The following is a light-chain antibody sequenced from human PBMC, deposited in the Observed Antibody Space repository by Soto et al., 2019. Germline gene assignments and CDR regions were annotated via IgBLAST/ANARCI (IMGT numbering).Light chain of an antibody. V-gene: IGLV2-23*02. Sequence: QSVLTQPASVSGSPGQSITISCTGTSSDVGTYALVSWFQQHPGRAPKLIIYEVTKRPSGVSDRFSGSKSGDTASLTISGLQSADEADYYCSSYVPCNVLVLFGGGTKLTVL. CDR3: SSYVPCNVLVL. J-gene: IGLJ3*02. CDR2: EVT. CDR1: SSDVGTYAL.